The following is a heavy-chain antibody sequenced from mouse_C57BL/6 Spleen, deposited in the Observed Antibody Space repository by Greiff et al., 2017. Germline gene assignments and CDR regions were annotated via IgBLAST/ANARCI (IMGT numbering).Heavy chain of an antibody. Sequence: QVQLQQPGAELVKPGASVKMSCKASGYTFTSYWITWVKQRPGQGLEWIGDIYPGSGSTNYNEKFKSKATLPVDTSSSTAYMQLSSLTSEDSAVYYCARKTVVRGGYAMDYWGQGTSVTVSS. CDR1: GYTFTSYW. CDR2: IYPGSGST. D-gene: IGHD1-1*01. V-gene: IGHV1-55*01. J-gene: IGHJ4*01. CDR3: ARKTVVRGGYAMDY.